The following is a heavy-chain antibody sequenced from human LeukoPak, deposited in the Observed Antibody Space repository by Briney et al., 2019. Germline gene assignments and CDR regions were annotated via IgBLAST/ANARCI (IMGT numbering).Heavy chain of an antibody. Sequence: GGSLRLSSPASGFTFRKLAMNWVRQAPGKGLEWVSVISGTGGRTYYADSVKGRFTISRDNSKNTLYLQMNSLRAEDTAVYYCAKSGAIVAIGEYFDYWGQGTLVTASS. J-gene: IGHJ4*02. V-gene: IGHV3-23*01. CDR3: AKSGAIVAIGEYFDY. CDR2: ISGTGGRT. D-gene: IGHD2-21*01. CDR1: GFTFRKLA.